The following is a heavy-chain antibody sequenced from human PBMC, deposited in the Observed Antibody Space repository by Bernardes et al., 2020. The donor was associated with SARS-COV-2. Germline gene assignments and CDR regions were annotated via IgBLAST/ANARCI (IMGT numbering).Heavy chain of an antibody. J-gene: IGHJ4*02. CDR2: INSDESRI. CDR3: TRDLDFGGDY. CDR1: GFTFSNYW. Sequence: GGSLRLSCAASGFTFSNYWMHWVRQAPGKGLVWVSRINSDESRISYADSVKGRFTNSRDNAKNTLYLQMNSLRAEDTAVYYCTRDLDFGGDYWGQGTLVTVSS. V-gene: IGHV3-74*01. D-gene: IGHD3-16*01.